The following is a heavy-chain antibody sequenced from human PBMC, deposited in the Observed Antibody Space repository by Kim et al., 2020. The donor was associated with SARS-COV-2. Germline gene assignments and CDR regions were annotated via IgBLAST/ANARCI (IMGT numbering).Heavy chain of an antibody. CDR3: AKYGADTPDDPFHPYYYYGMDV. V-gene: IGHV3-23*01. CDR1: GFTFSSYA. D-gene: IGHD2-15*01. Sequence: GGSLRLSCAASGFTFSSYAMSWVRQAPGKGLEWVSAISGSCGSTYYADSVKGRLTISRDNSKNTLYLQMNSLTAEDTAVYYCAKYGADTPDDPFHPYYYYGMDVWGQGTTVTVSS. J-gene: IGHJ6*01. CDR2: ISGSCGST.